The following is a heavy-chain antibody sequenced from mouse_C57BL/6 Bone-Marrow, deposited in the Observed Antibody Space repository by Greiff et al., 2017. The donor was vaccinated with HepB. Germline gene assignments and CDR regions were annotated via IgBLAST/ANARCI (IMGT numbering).Heavy chain of an antibody. J-gene: IGHJ4*01. CDR1: GYTFTSYW. V-gene: IGHV1-52*01. CDR3: AREDTYYSNPNYYAMDY. Sequence: QVQLQQPGAELVRPGSSVKLSCKASGYTFTSYWMHWVKQRPIQGLEWIGNIDPSDSETHYNQKFKDKATLTVDKSSSTAYMQLSSLTSEDSAVYYCAREDTYYSNPNYYAMDYWGQGTSVTVSS. CDR2: IDPSDSET. D-gene: IGHD2-5*01.